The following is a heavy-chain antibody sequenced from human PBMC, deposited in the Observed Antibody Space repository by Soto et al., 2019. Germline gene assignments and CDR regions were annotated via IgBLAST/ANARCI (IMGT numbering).Heavy chain of an antibody. CDR2: IKQDGSEK. Sequence: EVQLVESGGGLVQPGGSLRLSCAASGFTFSNYWMIWVRQAPGKGLEWVANIKQDGSEKYYVDSVKGRFTISRDNAKNSLYLQMNSLRVEDTAVYHCAGLGMVRGVISYWGQGTLVTVSS. V-gene: IGHV3-7*01. J-gene: IGHJ4*02. CDR1: GFTFSNYW. CDR3: AGLGMVRGVISY. D-gene: IGHD3-10*01.